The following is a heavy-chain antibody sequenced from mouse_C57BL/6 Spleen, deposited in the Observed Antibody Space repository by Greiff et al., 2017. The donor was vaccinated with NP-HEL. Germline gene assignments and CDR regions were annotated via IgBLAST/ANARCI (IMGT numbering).Heavy chain of an antibody. D-gene: IGHD2-3*01. CDR1: GFSLTSYG. CDR3: ARHDGYYLYAMDY. J-gene: IGHJ4*01. CDR2: IWSDGST. Sequence: VQGVESGPGLVAPSQSLSITCTVSGFSLTSYGVHWVRQPPGKGLEWLGVIWSDGSTTYYSAPKSRLSISKDNAKKQVFLKMNSLQTDDTAMYYCARHDGYYLYAMDYWGQGTSVTVSS. V-gene: IGHV2-6-1*01.